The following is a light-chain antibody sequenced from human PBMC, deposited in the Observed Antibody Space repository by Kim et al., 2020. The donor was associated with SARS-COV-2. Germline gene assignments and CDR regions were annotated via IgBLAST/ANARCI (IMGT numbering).Light chain of an antibody. CDR3: MQARKTALA. CDR2: LGS. V-gene: IGKV2-28*01. Sequence: DIVMTQSPLSLPVTPGEPASISCRSSQSLLHSNGYNYLDWYLQKPGQSPQLLIYLGSNRASGVPDRFSGSGSGTDFTLKISRVEAEDVGVYYCMQARKTALAFGGMTKVDIK. J-gene: IGKJ4*01. CDR1: QSLLHSNGYNY.